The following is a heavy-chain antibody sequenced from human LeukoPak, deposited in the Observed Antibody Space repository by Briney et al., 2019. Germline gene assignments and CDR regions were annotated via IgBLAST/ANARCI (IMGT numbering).Heavy chain of an antibody. CDR1: GFIFRSYA. CDR2: ISGSGGST. D-gene: IGHD1-1*01. V-gene: IGHV3-23*01. J-gene: IGHJ4*02. CDR3: GRDIQLSY. Sequence: QTGGSLRLSCAASGFIFRSYAMSWVRQAPGKGLEWVSAISGSGGSTYYADSVRGRFTISRDNSNTTLYLQMGSLRAGDTAVYFCGRDIQLSYLGQGTLVTVSS.